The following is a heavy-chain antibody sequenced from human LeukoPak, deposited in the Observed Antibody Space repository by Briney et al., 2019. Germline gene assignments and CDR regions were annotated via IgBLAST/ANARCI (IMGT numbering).Heavy chain of an antibody. CDR3: ARGRGNWELDY. Sequence: PGGSLRLSCAASGFTFSSNDMHWVRQATGKGLEWVSAIGTAGDTYYPGSVKGRFTISRGNAKNSLYLQMNNLRAGDTAVYYCARGRGNWELDYWGQGTLVTVSS. CDR2: IGTAGDT. V-gene: IGHV3-13*01. D-gene: IGHD7-27*01. CDR1: GFTFSSND. J-gene: IGHJ4*02.